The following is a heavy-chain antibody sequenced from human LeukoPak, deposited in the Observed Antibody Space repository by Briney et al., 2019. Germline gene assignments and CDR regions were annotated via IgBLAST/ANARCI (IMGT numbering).Heavy chain of an antibody. CDR2: IYPGDSDT. CDR1: GYSFTSYW. CDR3: ARPPLYDAFDI. Sequence: GESLKISCKGSGYSFTSYWIGWVRQMPGKGLEWMGIIYPGDSDTGYSPSFQGQVTISVDKSISTAYLQWSSLKASDSAMYYCARPPLYDAFDIRGQGTMVTVSS. J-gene: IGHJ3*02. V-gene: IGHV5-51*01.